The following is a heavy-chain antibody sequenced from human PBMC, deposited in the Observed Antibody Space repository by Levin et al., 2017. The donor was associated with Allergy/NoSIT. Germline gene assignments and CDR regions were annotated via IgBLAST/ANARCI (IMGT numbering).Heavy chain of an antibody. D-gene: IGHD2-21*02. V-gene: IGHV3-21*01. J-gene: IGHJ1*01. CDR2: ISSSSSYI. Sequence: GESLKISCAASGFTFSSYSMNWVRQAPGKGLEWVSSISSSSSYIYYADSVKGRFTISRDNAKNSLYLQMNSLRAEDTAVYYCARDSYCGGDCPPEHWGQGTLVTVSS. CDR1: GFTFSSYS. CDR3: ARDSYCGGDCPPEH.